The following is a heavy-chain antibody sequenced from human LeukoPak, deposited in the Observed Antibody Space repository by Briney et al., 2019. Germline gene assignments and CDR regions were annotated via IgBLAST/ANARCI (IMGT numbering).Heavy chain of an antibody. J-gene: IGHJ4*02. Sequence: GGSLRLSYAASGFTFSSYAMSWVRQAPGKGLEWVSAISGSGGSTYYADSVKGRFTISRDNSKNTLYLQMNSLRAEDTAVYYCAKDLHRNIVVVVAATPFDYWGRGTLVTVSP. CDR2: ISGSGGST. CDR1: GFTFSSYA. CDR3: AKDLHRNIVVVVAATPFDY. V-gene: IGHV3-23*01. D-gene: IGHD2-15*01.